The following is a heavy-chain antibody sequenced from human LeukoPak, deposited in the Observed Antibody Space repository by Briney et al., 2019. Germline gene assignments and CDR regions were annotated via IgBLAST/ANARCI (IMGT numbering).Heavy chain of an antibody. CDR1: GFTFSSYG. V-gene: IGHV3-30*03. Sequence: GGSLRLFCAASGFTFSSYGMHWVRQAPGKGLEWVAVISYDGSNKYYADSVKGRFTISRDNSKNTLYLQMNSLRAEDTAVYYCARHVSGDIIDYWGQGTLVTVSS. CDR3: ARHVSGDIIDY. D-gene: IGHD3-10*01. CDR2: ISYDGSNK. J-gene: IGHJ4*02.